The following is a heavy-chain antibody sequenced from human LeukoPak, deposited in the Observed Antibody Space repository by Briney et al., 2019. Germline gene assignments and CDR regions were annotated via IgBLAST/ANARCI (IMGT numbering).Heavy chain of an antibody. J-gene: IGHJ4*02. CDR1: GYTFPMYG. D-gene: IGHD3-10*01. Sequence: ASVNVSCKASGYTFPMYGITWVRQAPGQRLEWMGWISGHSGTTNLAQRFQHRGTLTRDTSTTTVFMELKSLKSDDTAIYFCARVLLRAHGYYYAYWGQGTRVTVSS. V-gene: IGHV1-18*01. CDR2: ISGHSGTT. CDR3: ARVLLRAHGYYYAY.